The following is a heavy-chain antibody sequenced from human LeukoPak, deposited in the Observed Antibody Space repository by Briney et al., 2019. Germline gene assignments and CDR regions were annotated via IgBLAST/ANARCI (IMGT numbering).Heavy chain of an antibody. CDR2: IWYDGFNK. V-gene: IGHV3-33*01. CDR3: ARDLGNWGWNDF. Sequence: PGRSLRLSCVASGFTFSSYVMHWVRQAPGKGLEWVAVIWYDGFNKYYADSVKGRFTISRDNSKNTLYLQMNSLRAEDTAVYYCARDLGNWGWNDFWGQGTLVTVSS. J-gene: IGHJ4*02. CDR1: GFTFSSYV. D-gene: IGHD7-27*01.